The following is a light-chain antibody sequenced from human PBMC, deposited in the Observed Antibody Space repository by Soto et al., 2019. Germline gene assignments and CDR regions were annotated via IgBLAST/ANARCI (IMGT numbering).Light chain of an antibody. CDR3: CSYATTYTFV. V-gene: IGLV2-23*01. CDR1: IXDVGSYNL. CDR2: EDI. Sequence: QSALTQPASVSGSPGQSITISCTGTIXDVGSYNLVSWYQQHPGKAPRLLIYEDIKRPSGVSNRFSGSKSGYTASLTISGLQAEDEADYYCCSYATTYTFVFGTGTKVTVL. J-gene: IGLJ1*01.